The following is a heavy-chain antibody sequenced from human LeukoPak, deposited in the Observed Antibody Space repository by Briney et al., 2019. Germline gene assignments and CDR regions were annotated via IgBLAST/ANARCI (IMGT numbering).Heavy chain of an antibody. CDR3: ARERDSSSWSGGSYYFYYMDV. J-gene: IGHJ6*03. Sequence: GTLRLSSAASGFTFSTYGMNWVRQGPGNGLVWGSYTSSSGTTIYYGDSVKGRFTISRDNAKNSLSLQMNSLRAEDTALYYCARERDSSSWSGGSYYFYYMDVGGKGSTVTVSS. D-gene: IGHD6-13*01. CDR1: GFTFSTYG. V-gene: IGHV3-48*01. CDR2: TSSSGTTI.